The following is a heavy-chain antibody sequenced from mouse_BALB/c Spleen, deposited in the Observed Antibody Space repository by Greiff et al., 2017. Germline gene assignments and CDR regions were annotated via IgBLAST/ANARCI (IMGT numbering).Heavy chain of an antibody. CDR3: ARQVRGNPALFAY. V-gene: IGHV5-6*01. D-gene: IGHD2-1*01. J-gene: IGHJ3*01. CDR2: ISSGGSYT. CDR1: GFTFSSYG. Sequence: EVQLVESGGDLVKPGGSLKLSCAASGFTFSSYGMSWVRQTPDKRLEWVATISSGGSYTYYPDSVKGRFTISRDNAKNTLYLQMSSLKSEDTAMYYCARQVRGNPALFAYWGQGTLVTVSA.